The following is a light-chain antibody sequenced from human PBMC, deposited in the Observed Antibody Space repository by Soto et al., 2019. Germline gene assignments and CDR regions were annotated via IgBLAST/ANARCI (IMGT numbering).Light chain of an antibody. V-gene: IGLV2-23*01. CDR2: EGS. Sequence: HSALTQPASVSGSPGQSITISCTGTRSDVGRYNLVSWYQQSPGKAPKLIIYEGSKRPSGVSNRFSGSKSGNTASLTISGLQAEDEADYHCCSYAGSTTYVFGTGTKVTVL. CDR1: RSDVGRYNL. J-gene: IGLJ1*01. CDR3: CSYAGSTTYV.